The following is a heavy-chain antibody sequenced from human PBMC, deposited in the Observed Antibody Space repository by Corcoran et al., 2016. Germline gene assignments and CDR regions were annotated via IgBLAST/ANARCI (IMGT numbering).Heavy chain of an antibody. CDR3: ARGCLYTGYSSGWDY. J-gene: IGHJ4*02. V-gene: IGHV1-3*01. CDR1: GYTFTSYA. D-gene: IGHD6-19*01. CDR2: INAGNGNT. Sequence: QVQLVQSGAEVKKPGASVKVSCKASGYTFTSYAMHWVRQAPGQRLEWMGWINAGNGNTKYSQKFQGRVTITRDTSASTAYMELSSLRSEDTAVYYCARGCLYTGYSSGWDYWGQGTLVTVSS.